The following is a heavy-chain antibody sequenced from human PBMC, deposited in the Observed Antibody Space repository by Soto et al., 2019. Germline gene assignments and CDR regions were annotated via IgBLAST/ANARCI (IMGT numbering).Heavy chain of an antibody. J-gene: IGHJ4*02. CDR3: ARGYGGYEAGFDY. D-gene: IGHD5-12*01. V-gene: IGHV3-30-3*01. CDR2: ISYDGSNK. Sequence: QVQLVESGGGVVQPGRSLRLSCAASGFTFSSYAMHWVRQAPGKGLEWVVVISYDGSNKYYADSVKGRFTISRDNSKNTLYLQLNSLRAEDTAVYYCARGYGGYEAGFDYWGQGTLVTVSS. CDR1: GFTFSSYA.